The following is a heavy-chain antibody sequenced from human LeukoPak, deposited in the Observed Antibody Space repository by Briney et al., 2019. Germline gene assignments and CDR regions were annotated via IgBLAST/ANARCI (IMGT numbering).Heavy chain of an antibody. V-gene: IGHV1-2*02. CDR1: GYTFTGYY. CDR2: INPNSGGT. J-gene: IGHJ4*02. Sequence: ASVKVSCKASGYTFTGYYMHWVRQAPGQGLEWMGWINPNSGGTNYAQKFQGRVTMTRDTSISTAYMELSRLRSDDTAVYYCARGQDIVVWDYFDYWGQGTLVTVSS. D-gene: IGHD2-15*01. CDR3: ARGQDIVVWDYFDY.